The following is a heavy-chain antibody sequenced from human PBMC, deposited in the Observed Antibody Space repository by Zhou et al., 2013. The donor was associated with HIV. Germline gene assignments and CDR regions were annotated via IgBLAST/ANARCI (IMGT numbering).Heavy chain of an antibody. CDR1: GGSFSGYY. CDR2: INHSGST. D-gene: IGHD6-13*01. Sequence: QVQLQESGPGLVKPSETLSLTCAVYGGSFSGYYWSWIRQPPGKGLEWIGEINHSGSTNYNPSLKSRVTISVDTSKNQFSLKLSSVTAADTAVYYCARLWAAAGTGDYWGQGTLVTVSS. J-gene: IGHJ4*02. V-gene: IGHV4-34*01. CDR3: ARLWAAAGTGDY.